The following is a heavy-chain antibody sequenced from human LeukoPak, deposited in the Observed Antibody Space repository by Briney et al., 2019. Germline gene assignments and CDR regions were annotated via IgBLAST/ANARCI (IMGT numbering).Heavy chain of an antibody. D-gene: IGHD6-6*01. CDR3: ARAMSIAARLQTIFDY. CDR1: GGSISSYY. CDR2: IYYSGST. J-gene: IGHJ4*02. Sequence: PSETLSLTCTVSGGSISSYYWSWIRQPPGKGLEWIGYIYYSGSTDYNPSLKSRVTISVETPKNPFSLKLSSVTAADTAVYYCARAMSIAARLQTIFDYWGQGTLVTVSS. V-gene: IGHV4-59*01.